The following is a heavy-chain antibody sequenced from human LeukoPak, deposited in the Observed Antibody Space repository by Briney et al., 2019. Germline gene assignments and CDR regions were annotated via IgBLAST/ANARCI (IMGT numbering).Heavy chain of an antibody. Sequence: SETLSLTCTVSGGSISSGGYYWGWIRQPPGKGLEWIGSIYYSGSTYYNPSLKSRVTISVDTSKNQFSLKLSSVAAADTAVYYCASYPRYYYDSSGYWVYWGQGTLVTVSS. CDR2: IYYSGST. CDR1: GGSISSGGYY. V-gene: IGHV4-39*01. J-gene: IGHJ4*02. D-gene: IGHD3-22*01. CDR3: ASYPRYYYDSSGYWVY.